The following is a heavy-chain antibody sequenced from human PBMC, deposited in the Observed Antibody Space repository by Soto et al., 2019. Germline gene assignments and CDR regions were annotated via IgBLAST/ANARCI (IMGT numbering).Heavy chain of an antibody. D-gene: IGHD2-2*01. J-gene: IGHJ6*02. CDR3: ARGPMPQYYYYYYGMDV. CDR2: IWYDGSNK. Sequence: GGSLRLSCAASGFTFSSYGMHGVRQAPGKGLEWVAVIWYDGSNKYYADSVKGRFTISRDNSKNTLYLQMNSLRAEDTAVYYCARGPMPQYYYYYYGMDVWGQGTTVTVSS. CDR1: GFTFSSYG. V-gene: IGHV3-33*01.